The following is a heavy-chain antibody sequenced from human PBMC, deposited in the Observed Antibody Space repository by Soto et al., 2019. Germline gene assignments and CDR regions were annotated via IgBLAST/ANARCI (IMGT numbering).Heavy chain of an antibody. CDR2: IRSKANSYAT. V-gene: IGHV3-73*01. CDR1: GFTFSGSA. J-gene: IGHJ4*02. Sequence: GGSLRLSCAASGFTFSGSAMHWVRQASGKGLEWVGRIRSKANSYATAYAASVKGRFTISRDDSKNTAYLQMNSLKTEDTAVYYCTCIAVAGIGYWGQGTLVTVSS. D-gene: IGHD6-19*01. CDR3: TCIAVAGIGY.